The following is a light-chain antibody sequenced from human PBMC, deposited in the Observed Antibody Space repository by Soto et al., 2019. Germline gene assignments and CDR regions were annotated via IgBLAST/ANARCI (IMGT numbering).Light chain of an antibody. CDR3: HQYGSSPRT. Sequence: EIVLTQSPGTLSLSPGDRATLSCRASQSVSSNFLAWYQQKPGQAPRLLIYGASIRAPGIPDRFSGSGSGTDVTLNIRRLEPEDFAMYFCHQYGSSPRTFGQGTKVEIK. CDR2: GAS. V-gene: IGKV3-20*01. J-gene: IGKJ1*01. CDR1: QSVSSNF.